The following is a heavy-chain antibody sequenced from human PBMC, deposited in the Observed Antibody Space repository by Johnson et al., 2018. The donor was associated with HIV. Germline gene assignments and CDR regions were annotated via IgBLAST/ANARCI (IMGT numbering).Heavy chain of an antibody. V-gene: IGHV3-30*03. CDR3: TRTLGYDSSGYHDAFDI. Sequence: QVQLVESGGGVVQPGRSLRLSCAASGFTFSSYGMHWVRQAPGKGLECVAVISYDGSNKYYVDSVKGRFTISRDNSKNTMFLQMNSLRLEDTAVYYCTRTLGYDSSGYHDAFDIWGQGTLVTVSS. CDR1: GFTFSSYG. CDR2: ISYDGSNK. D-gene: IGHD3-22*01. J-gene: IGHJ3*02.